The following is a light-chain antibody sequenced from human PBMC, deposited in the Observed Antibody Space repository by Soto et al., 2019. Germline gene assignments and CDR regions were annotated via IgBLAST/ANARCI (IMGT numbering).Light chain of an antibody. CDR1: QSVSSN. J-gene: IGKJ1*01. CDR3: QQYNNWPPWT. V-gene: IGKV3D-15*01. Sequence: EIVMTQSPATLSVSPGERATLSCRASQSVSSNLAWYQQKPGQAPRLLIYDASNRATGIPARFSGSGSGTDFTLTISSLELEDFAVYYCQQYNNWPPWTFGQGTKVDIK. CDR2: DAS.